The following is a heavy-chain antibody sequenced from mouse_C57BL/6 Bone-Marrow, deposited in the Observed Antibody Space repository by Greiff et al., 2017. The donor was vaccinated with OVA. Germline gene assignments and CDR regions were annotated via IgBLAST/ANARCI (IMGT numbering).Heavy chain of an antibody. V-gene: IGHV5-6*02. CDR2: ISSGGSYT. Sequence: EVMLVESGGDLVKPGGSLKLSCAASGFTFSSYGMSWVRQTPDKRLEWVATISSGGSYTYYPDSVKGRFTISRDNAKNTLYLQMSSLKSEDTARYYCARPYYYGFDYWGQGTTLTVSS. D-gene: IGHD1-1*01. CDR3: ARPYYYGFDY. J-gene: IGHJ2*01. CDR1: GFTFSSYG.